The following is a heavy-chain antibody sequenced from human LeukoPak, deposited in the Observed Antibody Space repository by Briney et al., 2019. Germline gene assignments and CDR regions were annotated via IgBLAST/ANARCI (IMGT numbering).Heavy chain of an antibody. V-gene: IGHV3-15*01. D-gene: IGHD1-1*01. CDR3: TTGLEPYYFDY. Sequence: GGSLRLSCAASGFTFSNAWMSWIRQAPGKGLEWVGRIKSKTDGGTTDYAAPVKGRFTISRDDSKNTLYLQMNSLKTEDTAVYYCTTGLEPYYFDYWGQGTLVTVSS. CDR1: GFTFSNAW. CDR2: IKSKTDGGTT. J-gene: IGHJ4*02.